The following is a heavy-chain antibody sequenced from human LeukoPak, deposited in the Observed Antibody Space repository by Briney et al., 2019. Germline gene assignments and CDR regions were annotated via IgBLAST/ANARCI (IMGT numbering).Heavy chain of an antibody. Sequence: ASVKVSCKASGGTFSSYAISWVRQAPGQGLEWMGWINTNTGNPTYAQGFTGRFVFSLDTSVSTAYLQISSLKAEDTAVYYRARSAAPYYDAFRFDPWGQGTLVTVSS. V-gene: IGHV7-4-1*02. D-gene: IGHD3-22*01. CDR1: GGTFSSYA. CDR3: ARSAAPYYDAFRFDP. CDR2: INTNTGNP. J-gene: IGHJ5*02.